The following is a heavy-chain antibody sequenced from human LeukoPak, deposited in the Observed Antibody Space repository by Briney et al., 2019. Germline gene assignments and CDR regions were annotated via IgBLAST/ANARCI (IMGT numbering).Heavy chain of an antibody. J-gene: IGHJ4*02. D-gene: IGHD3-10*01. CDR2: ISSSGSTI. CDR3: ARRLGVRGVIMLDY. Sequence: GGSLRLSCAASGFTFSSSSMNWIRQAPGKGLEWVSYISSSGSTIYYADSVKGRFTISRDNAKNSLYLQMNSLRAEDTAVYYCARRLGVRGVIMLDYWGQGTLVTVSS. CDR1: GFTFSSSS. V-gene: IGHV3-48*04.